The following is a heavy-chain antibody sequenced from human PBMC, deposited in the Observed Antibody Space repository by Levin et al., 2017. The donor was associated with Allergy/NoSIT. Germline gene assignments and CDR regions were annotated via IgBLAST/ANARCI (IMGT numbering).Heavy chain of an antibody. D-gene: IGHD6-13*01. CDR3: ASSPSSSCNYYYYGMDV. CDR1: GGTFSSYA. V-gene: IGHV1-69*13. J-gene: IGHJ6*02. CDR2: IIPIFGTA. Sequence: ASVKVSCKASGGTFSSYAISWVRQAPGQGLEWMGGIIPIFGTANYAQKFQGRVTITADESTSTAYMELSSLRSEDTAVYYCASSPSSSCNYYYYGMDVWGQGTTVTVSS.